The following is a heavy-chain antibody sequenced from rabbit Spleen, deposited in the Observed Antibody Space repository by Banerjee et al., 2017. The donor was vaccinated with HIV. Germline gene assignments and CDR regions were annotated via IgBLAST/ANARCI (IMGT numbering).Heavy chain of an antibody. CDR1: GFSFSSSHY. J-gene: IGHJ3*01. D-gene: IGHD6-1*01. CDR3: ARGTHLGTNGYAL. V-gene: IGHV1S40*01. CDR2: IDTSDGDT. Sequence: QSLEESGGDLVKPGASLTLTCTASGFSFSSSHYMCWVRQAPGKGLEWIACIDTSDGDTDYANWPKGRFTISKASSTTVTLQMTSLTAADTATYFCARGTHLGTNGYALWGQGTLVTVS.